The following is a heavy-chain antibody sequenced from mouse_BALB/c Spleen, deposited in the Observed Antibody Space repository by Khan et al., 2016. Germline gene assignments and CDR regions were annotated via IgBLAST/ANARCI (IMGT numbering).Heavy chain of an antibody. D-gene: IGHD2-12*01. CDR2: TSCYNGAT. J-gene: IGHJ4*01. V-gene: IGHV1S34*01. CDR3: ARGSYDGYDAMDY. CDR1: GYSFTGYY. Sequence: LVKTGASVKISCKAPGYSFTGYYIHWVKQSHGKGLAWIGYTSCYNGATNYNQKFRGKATFTVDTSSSTAYMQFNSLTSDASAVYYCARGSYDGYDAMDYWGQGTSVTVSS.